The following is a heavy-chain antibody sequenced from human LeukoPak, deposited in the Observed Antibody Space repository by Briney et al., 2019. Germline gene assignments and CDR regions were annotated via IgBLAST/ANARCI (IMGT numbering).Heavy chain of an antibody. CDR2: INPNSGGT. V-gene: IGHV1-2*02. J-gene: IGHJ4*02. D-gene: IGHD1-26*01. CDR3: SRGHSDIWYSLGH. CDR1: GYTFTGYY. Sequence: GASLKVSCKTSGYTFTGYYIHWVRQASGQGLEWVAWINPNSGGTKYSQQFQGRVTLTRDTSISTAYMELSRLTSDDTAVYYCSRGHSDIWYSLGHWGQGTLVSVSA.